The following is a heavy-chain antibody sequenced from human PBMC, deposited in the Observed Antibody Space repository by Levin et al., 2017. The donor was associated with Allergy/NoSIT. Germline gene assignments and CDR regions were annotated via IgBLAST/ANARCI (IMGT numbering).Heavy chain of an antibody. Sequence: SETLSLTCTVSGGSIASYCWSWIRQPAGKGLEWIGRIYTSGSTNYNPSLQSRVTMSVDTSKNQFSLSLSSVTAADTAVYFWARGGYCGGQSCSNFDCWGQGVLVTVSS. CDR3: ARGGYCGGQSCSNFDC. V-gene: IGHV4-4*07. D-gene: IGHD2-21*01. CDR1: GGSIASYC. CDR2: IYTSGST. J-gene: IGHJ4*02.